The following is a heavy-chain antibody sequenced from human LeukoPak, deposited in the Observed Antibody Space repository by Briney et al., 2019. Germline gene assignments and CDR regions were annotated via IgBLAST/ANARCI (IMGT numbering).Heavy chain of an antibody. CDR3: ARGRGFYSRGWYNRYYFDY. D-gene: IGHD6-19*01. CDR2: INHSGST. J-gene: IGHJ4*02. V-gene: IGHV4-34*01. CDR1: GGSFSGYY. Sequence: SETLSLTCAVYGGSFSGYYWSWIRQPPGKGLEWIGEINHSGSTNYNPSLKSRVTISVDTSKNQFSLKLSSVTAADTAVYYCARGRGFYSRGWYNRYYFDYWGQGTLVTVSS.